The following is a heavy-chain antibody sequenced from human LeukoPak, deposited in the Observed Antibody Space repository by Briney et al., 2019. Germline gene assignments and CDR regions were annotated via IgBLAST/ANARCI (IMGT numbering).Heavy chain of an antibody. CDR1: GFSFSTYE. J-gene: IGHJ6*04. CDR2: ISSSGSAI. V-gene: IGHV3-48*03. Sequence: GGSLRLSCAASGFSFSTYEMNWVRQAPGKGLEWLSYISSSGSAIYSADSVKCRFTISRDNAKNSLYLQMNSLRAEDTAVYYCVRGLVVAATPPYSYYGMDVWGKGTTITVSS. CDR3: VRGLVVAATPPYSYYGMDV. D-gene: IGHD2-15*01.